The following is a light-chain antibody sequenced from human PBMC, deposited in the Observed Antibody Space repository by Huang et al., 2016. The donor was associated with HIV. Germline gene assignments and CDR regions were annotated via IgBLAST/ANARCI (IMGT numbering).Light chain of an antibody. V-gene: IGKV2-28*01. Sequence: IVLTQSPVSLSVTPGEPASISCRSSQSLLHTLGYSCLHWYVQRSGQSPQLLISLGSDRASGVPDRFSGSGSGPDFTLGISSVESGDVGVYYCMQTLQTPFTFGPGTKVHIK. CDR1: QSLLHTLGYSC. J-gene: IGKJ3*01. CDR2: LGS. CDR3: MQTLQTPFT.